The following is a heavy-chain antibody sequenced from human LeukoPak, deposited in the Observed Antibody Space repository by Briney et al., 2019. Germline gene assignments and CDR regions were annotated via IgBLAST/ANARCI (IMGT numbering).Heavy chain of an antibody. D-gene: IGHD3-22*01. CDR3: ARESMIVVGENYRNDAFDM. Sequence: ASVKLSFKASGYSSTDYYIYWVRQAPGQGPEWMGGIIPIFGTANYAQNFQGRVTITTDEPTRTAYMELSRLRSEDTGVYYCARESMIVVGENYRNDAFDMWGQGTMVTVSS. CDR1: GYSSTDYY. V-gene: IGHV1-69*05. CDR2: IIPIFGTA. J-gene: IGHJ3*02.